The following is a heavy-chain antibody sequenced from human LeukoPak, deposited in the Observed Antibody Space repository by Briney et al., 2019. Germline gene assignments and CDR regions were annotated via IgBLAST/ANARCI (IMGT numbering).Heavy chain of an antibody. CDR3: SRGHFSSGWLFDI. CDR2: IKSKTDGETT. J-gene: IGHJ3*02. V-gene: IGHV3-15*01. CDR1: GFTFSNDW. D-gene: IGHD3-22*01. Sequence: GGSLRLSCIAPGFTFSNDWMSWVRQAPGKGQEWVGRIKSKTDGETTDYAAPVNGRFAISRDDSKSTLYLQMSGLDTEDTAVYYCSRGHFSSGWLFDIWGQGTMVTVTS.